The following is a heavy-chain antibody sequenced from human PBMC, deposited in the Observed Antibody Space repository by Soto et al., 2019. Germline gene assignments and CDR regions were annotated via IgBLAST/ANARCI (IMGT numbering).Heavy chain of an antibody. V-gene: IGHV4-59*01. D-gene: IGHD1-26*01. J-gene: IGHJ3*01. CDR3: ARVWAGAFDF. CDR2: IYYSGST. CDR1: GGSITSYY. Sequence: QVQLQESGPGLVKPSETLSLTCTVSGGSITSYYWSWIRQPPGKGLEWIGYIYYSGSTNYNPSLKSRVTIAVDTSKNQFSLKLSSVTAADTAVYYCARVWAGAFDFGGQGTMVTVSS.